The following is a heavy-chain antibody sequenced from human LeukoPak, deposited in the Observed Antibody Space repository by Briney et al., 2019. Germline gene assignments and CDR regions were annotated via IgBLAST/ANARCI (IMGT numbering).Heavy chain of an antibody. V-gene: IGHV4-34*01. CDR2: INPSGTT. J-gene: IGHJ4*02. D-gene: IGHD6-6*01. CDR1: GESFSSHY. CDR3: ARSYSSWKYFDY. Sequence: SETLSLTCGVYGESFSSHYWNWVRQPPGKGLEWIGEINPSGTTVNNPSLKSRITMPVDTSKNQFSLNLSSVTAADTAVYYCARSYSSWKYFDYWGQGTLVSVSS.